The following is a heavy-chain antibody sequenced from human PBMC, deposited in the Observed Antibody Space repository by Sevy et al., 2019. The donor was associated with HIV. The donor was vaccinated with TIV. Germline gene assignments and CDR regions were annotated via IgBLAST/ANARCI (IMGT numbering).Heavy chain of an antibody. D-gene: IGHD6-13*01. J-gene: IGHJ6*02. CDR3: AKEGSSWKFYYYYGMDV. CDR1: GFTFSSYA. CDR2: ISGSGGST. V-gene: IGHV3-23*01. Sequence: GGSLRLSCAASGFTFSSYAMSWVRQAPGKGLEWVSAISGSGGSTYYADSVKGRFTISRDNSKNTLYLQMNSLRAEDTAVYCCAKEGSSWKFYYYYGMDVWGQGTTVTVSS.